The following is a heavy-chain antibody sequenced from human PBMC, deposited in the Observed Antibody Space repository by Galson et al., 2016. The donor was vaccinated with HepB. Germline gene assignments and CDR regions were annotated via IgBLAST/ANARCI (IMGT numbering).Heavy chain of an antibody. CDR1: GFTFSNYA. V-gene: IGHV3-53*04. D-gene: IGHD6-13*01. Sequence: SLRLSCAASGFTFSNYAMTWVRQAPGKGLECVSVIYSSDTSYYADSVKGRFTISRHNSRSTLYLQMNSLRAEDTALYYCARGAGYSSSWYAAGRAFDIWGQGTVVTVSS. CDR2: IYSSDTS. CDR3: ARGAGYSSSWYAAGRAFDI. J-gene: IGHJ3*02.